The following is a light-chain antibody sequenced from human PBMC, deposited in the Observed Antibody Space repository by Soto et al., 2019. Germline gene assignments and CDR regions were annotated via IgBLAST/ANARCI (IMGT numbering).Light chain of an antibody. V-gene: IGKV3-15*01. CDR3: QQCNQRCT. Sequence: IVTTGSPAIMSETRGERTTLSYRSTQSVSRNRAWHQQKPGQAPWLLIYGASSSATGIPARFSGSGSGTEFTPTISSLQSDDFAVNYCQQCNQRCTFGEGSMV. J-gene: IGKJ1*01. CDR1: QSVSRN. CDR2: GAS.